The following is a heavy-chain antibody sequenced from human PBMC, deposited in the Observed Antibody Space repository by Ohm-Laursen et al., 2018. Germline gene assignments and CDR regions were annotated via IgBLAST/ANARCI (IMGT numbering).Heavy chain of an antibody. D-gene: IGHD3-22*01. V-gene: IGHV3-21*01. CDR1: GFTFSSYS. Sequence: SLRLSCTASGFTFSSYSMNWVRQAPGKGLEWVSSISSSSSYIYYADSVKGRFTISRDNAKNSLYLQMNSLRAEDTAVYYCATKSNYYDSAWGQGTMVTVSS. CDR3: ATKSNYYDSA. CDR2: ISSSSSYI. J-gene: IGHJ3*01.